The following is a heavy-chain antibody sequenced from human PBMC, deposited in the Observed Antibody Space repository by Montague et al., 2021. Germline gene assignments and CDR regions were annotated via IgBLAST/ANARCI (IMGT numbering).Heavy chain of an antibody. CDR2: N. Sequence: NDYAVSVKGRITINPDTSKNQISLQLNSVTPEDTAVYYCARTSASSDYWGKGTLVTVSS. V-gene: IGHV6-1*01. CDR3: ARTSASSDY. D-gene: IGHD1-26*01. J-gene: IGHJ4*02.